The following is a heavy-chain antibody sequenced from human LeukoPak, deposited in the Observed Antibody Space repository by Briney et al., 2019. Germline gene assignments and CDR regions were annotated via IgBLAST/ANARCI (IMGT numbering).Heavy chain of an antibody. CDR2: ISGSGGSS. CDR3: AKDPYYYDSSGYFPF. D-gene: IGHD3-22*01. Sequence: GGSLRLSCAASGFTFSSYAMSWVRQAPGKGLEWVSAISGSGGSSYYADSVKGRFTISRDNSKNTLYLQMNSLRAEDTAVYYCAKDPYYYDSSGYFPFWGQGTLVTVSS. J-gene: IGHJ4*02. CDR1: GFTFSSYA. V-gene: IGHV3-23*01.